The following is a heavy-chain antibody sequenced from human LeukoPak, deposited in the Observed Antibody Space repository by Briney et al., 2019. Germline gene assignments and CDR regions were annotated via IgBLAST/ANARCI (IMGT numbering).Heavy chain of an antibody. CDR2: ISYDGSNK. CDR1: GFTFSSYV. D-gene: IGHD1-26*01. J-gene: IGHJ4*02. V-gene: IGHV3-30*14. CDR3: ARQNAPHGNFDY. Sequence: GGSLRLSCSASGFTFSSYVMHWVRQAPGKGLEWVAVISYDGSNKYYADSVKGRFTISRENAKKSLFLQMNSLRAEDTAVYYCARQNAPHGNFDYWGQGTLVTVSS.